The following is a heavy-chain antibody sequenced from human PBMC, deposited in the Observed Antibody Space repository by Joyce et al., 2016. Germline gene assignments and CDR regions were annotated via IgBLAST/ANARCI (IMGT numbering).Heavy chain of an antibody. CDR1: GFNFNNYG. J-gene: IGHJ4*02. Sequence: QVQLVESGGGVVQPGRSLRLSCAASGFNFNNYGMHWVRQTPGKGLEWVAHIAYDGSNRYYGDSVKGRFTISRDNSKNTVYLQMNSLRAEDTAVYYCAKGWIHTVTPGHFDYWGQGTLVIVSS. CDR3: AKGWIHTVTPGHFDY. V-gene: IGHV3-30*18. CDR2: IAYDGSNR. D-gene: IGHD4-17*01.